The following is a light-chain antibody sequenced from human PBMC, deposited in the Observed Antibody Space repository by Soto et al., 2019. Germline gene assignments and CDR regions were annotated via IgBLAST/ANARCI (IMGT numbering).Light chain of an antibody. J-gene: IGKJ5*01. CDR2: GAS. CDR3: QQANRFPLT. V-gene: IGKV1-12*01. Sequence: DIQMTQSPSFVSASVGDRVTITCRVSQGISRWLAWYQQRPGKAPELLIYGASSLQSGVPSRFGGSGSGTDVTLTISSLQPEDFATYYCQQANRFPLTFGQGTRLEIK. CDR1: QGISRW.